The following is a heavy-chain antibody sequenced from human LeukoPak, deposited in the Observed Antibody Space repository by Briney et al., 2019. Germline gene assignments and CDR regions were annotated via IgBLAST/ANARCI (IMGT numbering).Heavy chain of an antibody. CDR3: ASKRGFRYDAFDI. D-gene: IGHD3-10*01. J-gene: IGHJ3*02. V-gene: IGHV4-39*01. CDR1: GGSISSSSYY. Sequence: PSETLSLTCTVSGGSISSSSYYWGWIRQPPGKGLEWIGSIYYSGSTYYNPYLKSRVTISVDTSKNQFSLKLSSVTAADTAVYYCASKRGFRYDAFDIWGQGTMVTVSS. CDR2: IYYSGST.